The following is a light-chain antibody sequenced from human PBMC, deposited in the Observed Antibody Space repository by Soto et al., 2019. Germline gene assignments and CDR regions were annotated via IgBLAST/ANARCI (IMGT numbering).Light chain of an antibody. CDR3: QQYGRSPHT. Sequence: EIVLTQSPGTLSLSPGERATLSCRASQSVSSSYLAWYQHKPGQAPRLLIYGASSRATGIPDRFSGSGSGTDFTLNISILEPEDFAVYYCQQYGRSPHTFGQGTKLEIK. CDR2: GAS. J-gene: IGKJ2*01. V-gene: IGKV3-20*01. CDR1: QSVSSSY.